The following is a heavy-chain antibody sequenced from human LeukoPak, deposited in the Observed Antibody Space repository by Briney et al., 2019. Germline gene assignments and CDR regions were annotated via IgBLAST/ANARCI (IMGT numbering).Heavy chain of an antibody. CDR3: ARDTYCDSTSCRFTQVQY. D-gene: IGHD2-2*01. J-gene: IGHJ1*01. CDR1: GGTFSSYA. CDR2: ISAYNGNT. Sequence: GASVKVSCKASGGTFSSYAISWVRQAPGQGLEWMGWISAYNGNTNYAQKLQGRVTMTTDTSTSTAYMELRSLRSDDTAVYYCARDTYCDSTSCRFTQVQYWGQGTLVTVSS. V-gene: IGHV1-18*01.